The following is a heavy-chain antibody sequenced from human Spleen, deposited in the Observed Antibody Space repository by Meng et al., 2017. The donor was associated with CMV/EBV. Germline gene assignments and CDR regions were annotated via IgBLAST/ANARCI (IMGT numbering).Heavy chain of an antibody. CDR2: INSGVSGT. J-gene: IGHJ6*02. CDR1: GFAFRSYC. Sequence: GDSLKISCEVSGFAFRSYCMHWVRQAPGKGLFWVSRINSGVSGTMYADSLKGRFTISRDNANNTLHLQMDSHRAEHTAVYYCAGNRPHTVGDTTSYYGLDVWGHGTTVTVSS. CDR3: AGNRPHTVGDTTSYYGLDV. D-gene: IGHD2-15*01. V-gene: IGHV3-74*03.